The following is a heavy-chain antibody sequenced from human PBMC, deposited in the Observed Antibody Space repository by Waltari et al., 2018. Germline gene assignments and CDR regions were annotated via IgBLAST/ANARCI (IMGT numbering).Heavy chain of an antibody. Sequence: EVQLLESGGGLVQPGGSLRLSCAASGFTFSSYAMSWVRPAPGKGLEWVSAISGSGGSTYYADSVKGRFTISRDNSKNTLYLQMNSLRAEDTAVYYCAKAGDYGDPRSWYYGMDVWGQGTTVTVSS. CDR3: AKAGDYGDPRSWYYGMDV. CDR2: ISGSGGST. V-gene: IGHV3-23*01. CDR1: GFTFSSYA. D-gene: IGHD4-17*01. J-gene: IGHJ6*02.